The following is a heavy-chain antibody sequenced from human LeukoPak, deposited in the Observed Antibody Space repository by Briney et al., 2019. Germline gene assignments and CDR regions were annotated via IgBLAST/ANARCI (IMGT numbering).Heavy chain of an antibody. CDR2: IYYSGST. D-gene: IGHD4-17*01. Sequence: PGGSLRLSCAASGFTFSDYYMSWIRQAPGKGLEWIGSIYYSGSTYYNPSLKSRVTISVDTSKNQFSLKLSSVTAADTAVYYCARHDYGDYGAAFDIWGQGTMVTVSS. V-gene: IGHV4-39*01. CDR3: ARHDYGDYGAAFDI. J-gene: IGHJ3*02. CDR1: GFTFSDYY.